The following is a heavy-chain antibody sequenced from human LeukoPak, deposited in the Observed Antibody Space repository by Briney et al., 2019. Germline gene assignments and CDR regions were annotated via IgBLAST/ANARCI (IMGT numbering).Heavy chain of an antibody. CDR2: IYHSGST. J-gene: IGHJ4*02. D-gene: IGHD5-18*01. Sequence: SETLSLTCTVSGYSISSGYYWGWIRQPPGKGLEWIGSIYHSGSTYYNPSLKSRVTISVDTSKNQFSLKLSSVTAADTAVYYCASSGEIQLWSNRAFDYWGQGTLVTVSS. CDR1: GYSISSGYY. V-gene: IGHV4-38-2*02. CDR3: ASSGEIQLWSNRAFDY.